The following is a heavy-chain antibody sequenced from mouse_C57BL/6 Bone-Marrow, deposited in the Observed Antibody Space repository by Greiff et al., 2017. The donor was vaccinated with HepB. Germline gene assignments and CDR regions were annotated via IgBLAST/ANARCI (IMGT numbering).Heavy chain of an antibody. J-gene: IGHJ4*01. Sequence: QVQLQQSGPGLVQPSQSLSITCTVSGFSFTSYGVHWVRQSPGKGLEWLGVIWSGGSTDYNAAFISRLSISKDNSKSQVFFKMNSPQADDAAIYYCARKGDYGRYAIDYWGQGTSVTVSS. CDR1: GFSFTSYG. CDR3: ARKGDYGRYAIDY. CDR2: IWSGGST. D-gene: IGHD2-4*01. V-gene: IGHV2-2*01.